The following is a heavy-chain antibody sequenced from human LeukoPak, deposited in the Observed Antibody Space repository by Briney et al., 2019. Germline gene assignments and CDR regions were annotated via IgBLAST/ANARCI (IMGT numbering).Heavy chain of an antibody. CDR3: ARGRYYGSGSYYYYYYGMDV. J-gene: IGHJ6*02. Sequence: SETLSLTCTASGTSISNYYWSWIRQPPGKGLEWIAYIYYSGSTNYNPSLKSRVTISVDTSKNQFSLKLSSVTAADTAVYYCARGRYYGSGSYYYYYYGMDVWGQGTTVTVSS. V-gene: IGHV4-59*01. CDR2: IYYSGST. CDR1: GTSISNYY. D-gene: IGHD3-10*01.